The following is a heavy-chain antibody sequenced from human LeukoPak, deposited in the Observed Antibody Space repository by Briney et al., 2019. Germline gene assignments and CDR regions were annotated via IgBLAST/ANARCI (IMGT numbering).Heavy chain of an antibody. CDR1: GFTFSNYN. V-gene: IGHV3-21*01. J-gene: IGHJ4*02. Sequence: GGSLRLSCAASGFTFSNYNMNWVRQARGKGLEWVSSISTSSTYMNYADSVKGRFTISRDNAKNSLFLQMSSLRAEDTAVYYCARRGSGYSYGLREFDYWGQGTLVTVSS. CDR3: ARRGSGYSYGLREFDY. CDR2: ISTSSTYM. D-gene: IGHD5-18*01.